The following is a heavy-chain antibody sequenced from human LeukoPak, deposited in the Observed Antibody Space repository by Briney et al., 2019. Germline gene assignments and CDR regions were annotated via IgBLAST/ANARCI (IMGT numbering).Heavy chain of an antibody. J-gene: IGHJ3*02. CDR1: GGSVSSVTYY. V-gene: IGHV4-61*01. Sequence: SETLSLTCTVSGGSVSSVTYYWSWTRQPPGKGLEWIGFVYNSASTNYNPSLKSRVTISVDTSKNKFSLKLTSVTAADTAVYFCVSRAKLYSGSGSPGDAFEIWGQGTMVTVSS. CDR2: VYNSAST. CDR3: VSRAKLYSGSGSPGDAFEI. D-gene: IGHD3-10*01.